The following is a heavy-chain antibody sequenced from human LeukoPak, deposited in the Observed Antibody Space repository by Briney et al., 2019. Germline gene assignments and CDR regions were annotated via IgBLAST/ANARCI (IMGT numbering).Heavy chain of an antibody. J-gene: IGHJ4*02. CDR1: GFTFSSYS. V-gene: IGHV3-21*04. CDR3: AKDIYYDSSGYYQFDY. Sequence: GGSLRLSCAASGFTFSSYSMNWVRQAPGKGLEWLSSINSRGNYIYYADSLKGRFTISRDNPRNSLFLQMNSLRAEDTAVYYCAKDIYYDSSGYYQFDYWGQGTLVTVSS. CDR2: INSRGNYI. D-gene: IGHD3-22*01.